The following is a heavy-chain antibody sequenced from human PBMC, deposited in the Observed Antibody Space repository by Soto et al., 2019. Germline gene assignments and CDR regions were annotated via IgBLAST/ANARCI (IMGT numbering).Heavy chain of an antibody. J-gene: IGHJ6*02. CDR3: ARHPGMDV. V-gene: IGHV4-39*01. Sequence: QLQLQESVPGLVKPSETLSLTCTVSGGSISSSSTYYWGWIRQPPGKGLEWIGSLNYSGSTFHNPSLKSRVTISVDTSKNQVFLNLSSVTAADTAVFYCARHPGMDVWGQGTTVIVSS. CDR1: GGSISSSSTYY. CDR2: LNYSGST.